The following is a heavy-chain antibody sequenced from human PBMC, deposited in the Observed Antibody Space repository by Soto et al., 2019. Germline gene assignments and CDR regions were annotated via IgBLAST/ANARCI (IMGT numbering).Heavy chain of an antibody. CDR2: ISSDGSNK. CDR3: ARDDERGSDCDLGY. D-gene: IGHD1-26*01. J-gene: IGHJ4*02. Sequence: QVQLVESGGGVVQPGRSLRLSCAVSGFTFSSHAMHWVRQAPGKGLEWVTLISSDGSNKYYADSVKGRFTTSRDNSKNTMDLQMNSLRVEDTAVYYCARDDERGSDCDLGYWGQGALVTVSS. CDR1: GFTFSSHA. V-gene: IGHV3-30-3*01.